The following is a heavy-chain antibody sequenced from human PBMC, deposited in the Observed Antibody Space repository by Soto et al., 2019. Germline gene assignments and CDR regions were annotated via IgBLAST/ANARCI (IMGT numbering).Heavy chain of an antibody. Sequence: EVQLVESGGGLLQHGGSLRLSCGGSRFTVSNYWMSWLRQAPGQGLEWVANIKEDASEKHYVDSVNGRFTISRDNAKNSVYLQMNSLRAEDTAVYYCARDRARAGYSCYANWGQGTPVTVSS. CDR1: RFTVSNYW. D-gene: IGHD5-12*01. CDR3: ARDRARAGYSCYAN. V-gene: IGHV3-7*01. CDR2: IKEDASEK. J-gene: IGHJ4*02.